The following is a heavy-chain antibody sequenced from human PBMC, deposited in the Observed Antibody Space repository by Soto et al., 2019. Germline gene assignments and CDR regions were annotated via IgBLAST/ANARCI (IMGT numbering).Heavy chain of an antibody. D-gene: IGHD2-15*01. Sequence: SLRLSCVASGFTFSNYAMSWVRRAPGKGLEWVSGISDSGAGTYYADSVKGRFTISRDSSMNTVYLQMNSLRAEDTAVYYCARDQLGYCSGGSCYSVDYYYYMDVWGKGTTVTVSS. CDR2: ISDSGAGT. CDR3: ARDQLGYCSGGSCYSVDYYYYMDV. V-gene: IGHV3-23*01. CDR1: GFTFSNYA. J-gene: IGHJ6*03.